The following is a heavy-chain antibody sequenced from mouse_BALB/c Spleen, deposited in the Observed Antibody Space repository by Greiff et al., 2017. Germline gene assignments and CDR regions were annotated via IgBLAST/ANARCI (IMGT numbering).Heavy chain of an antibody. CDR2: INPSSGYT. D-gene: IGHD2-3*01. J-gene: IGHJ2*01. V-gene: IGHV1-4*01. CDR1: GYTFTSYT. Sequence: QVHVKQSGAELARPGASVKMSCKASGYTFTSYTMHWVKQRPGQGLEWIGYINPSSGYTNYNQKFKDKATLTADKSSSTAYMQLSSLTSEDSAVYYCARLGDGYYGDFDYWGQGTTLTVSS. CDR3: ARLGDGYYGDFDY.